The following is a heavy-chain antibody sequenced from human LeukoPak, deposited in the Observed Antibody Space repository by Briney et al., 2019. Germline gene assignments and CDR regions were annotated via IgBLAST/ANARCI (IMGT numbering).Heavy chain of an antibody. CDR2: INPSGGST. J-gene: IGHJ3*02. CDR1: GYTFSSYG. Sequence: ASVKVSCKASGYTFSSYGISWVRQAPGQGLEWMGIINPSGGSTSYAQKFQGRVTMTRDTSTSTVYMELSSLRSEDTAVYYCARVRGLLWFGELPLSDAFDIWGQGTMVTVSS. CDR3: ARVRGLLWFGELPLSDAFDI. D-gene: IGHD3-10*01. V-gene: IGHV1-46*01.